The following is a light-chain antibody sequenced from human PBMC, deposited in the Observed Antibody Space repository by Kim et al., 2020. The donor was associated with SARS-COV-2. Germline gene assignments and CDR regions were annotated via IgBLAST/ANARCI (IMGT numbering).Light chain of an antibody. CDR1: QTINNR. Sequence: SPGERATRSCRASQTINNRLVWYQQKPGQAPRLLIYDATTRATGSPARFIGSGSDTDFTLTISSLQSEDFAVYYCQQSNDWPPLTFGQGTKVDIK. V-gene: IGKV3-15*01. CDR2: DAT. J-gene: IGKJ1*01. CDR3: QQSNDWPPLT.